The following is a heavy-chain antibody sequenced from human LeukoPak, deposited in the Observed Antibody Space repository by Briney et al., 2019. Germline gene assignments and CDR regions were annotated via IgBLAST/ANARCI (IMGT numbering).Heavy chain of an antibody. J-gene: IGHJ4*02. CDR1: GFTFSSYS. Sequence: PGGSLRLSCAASGFTFSSYSMNWVRQAPGKGLEWVSSISSSSSYIYYADSVKGRFTISRDNAKNSLYLQMNSLRAEDTAVYYCTTGDYYYDSSGYSSYWGQGTLVTVSS. D-gene: IGHD3-22*01. CDR3: TTGDYYYDSSGYSSY. CDR2: ISSSSSYI. V-gene: IGHV3-21*01.